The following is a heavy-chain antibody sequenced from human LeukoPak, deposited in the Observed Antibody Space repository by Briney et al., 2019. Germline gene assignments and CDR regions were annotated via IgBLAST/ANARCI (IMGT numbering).Heavy chain of an antibody. CDR3: ARALGYCSGGSCYSLAHKDV. D-gene: IGHD2-15*01. CDR2: IYYSGST. J-gene: IGHJ6*02. V-gene: IGHV4-59*08. CDR1: GGSISNSY. Sequence: SETLSLTCTVSGGSISNSYWSWIRQPPGKGLEWIGYIYYSGSTYYNPSLKSRVTISVDTSKNQFSLKLSSVTAADTAVYYCARALGYCSGGSCYSLAHKDVWGQGTTVTVSS.